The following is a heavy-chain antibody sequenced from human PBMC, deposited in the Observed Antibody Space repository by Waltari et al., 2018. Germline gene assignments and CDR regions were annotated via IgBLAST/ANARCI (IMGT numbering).Heavy chain of an antibody. J-gene: IGHJ3*02. CDR2: IYYSGST. V-gene: IGHV4-39*01. CDR1: GGSISSSSYY. Sequence: QVQLQQWGAGLLKPSETLSLTCTVSGGSISSSSYYWGWIRQPPGKGLEWIGSIYYSGSTYYNPSLKSRVTISVDTSKNQFSLKLSSVTAADTAVYYCARQTWIQLWLYAFDIWGQGTMVTVSS. D-gene: IGHD5-18*01. CDR3: ARQTWIQLWLYAFDI.